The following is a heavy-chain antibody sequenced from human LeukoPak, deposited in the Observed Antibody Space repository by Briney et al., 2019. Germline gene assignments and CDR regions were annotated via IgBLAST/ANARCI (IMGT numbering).Heavy chain of an antibody. CDR2: IKQDGSEK. J-gene: IGHJ4*02. CDR3: ARNIAVAGTPFDY. D-gene: IGHD6-19*01. CDR1: GFTFSSYW. Sequence: PGGSLRLSCAASGFTFSSYWMSWVRQAPGKRLEWVANIKQDGSEKYYVDSVKGRFTISRDNSKNTLYLQMNSLRAEDTAVYYCARNIAVAGTPFDYWGQGTLVTVSS. V-gene: IGHV3-7*01.